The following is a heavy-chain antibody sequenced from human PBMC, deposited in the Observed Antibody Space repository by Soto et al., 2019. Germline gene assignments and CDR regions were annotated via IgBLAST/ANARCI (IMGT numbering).Heavy chain of an antibody. CDR3: ARTRSAWSDFHYYSLDV. CDR2: ISYDSTKT. V-gene: IGHV3-30*03. CDR1: GFTFSSYG. Sequence: PGGSLRRSCAASGFTFSSYGMHWVRQGPGNGLEWVSFISYDSTKTYYADSVKGRFTISRDNSNSALYVQMNSLTGEDTAVYYCARTRSAWSDFHYYSLDVWGQGTTVTVSS. J-gene: IGHJ6*02. D-gene: IGHD1-26*01.